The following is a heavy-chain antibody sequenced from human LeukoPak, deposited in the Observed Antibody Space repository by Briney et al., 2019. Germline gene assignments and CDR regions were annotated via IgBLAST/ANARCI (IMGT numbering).Heavy chain of an antibody. J-gene: IGHJ3*02. D-gene: IGHD3-22*01. Sequence: PGGSLRLSCAASGFTFSSYGMHWVRQAPGKGLEWVAFIRYDGSNKYYADSVKGRFTISRDNSKNTLYLQMNSLKASDTAMYYCARQQFRDYYDMNDAFDIWGQGTMVTVSS. V-gene: IGHV3-30*02. CDR1: GFTFSSYG. CDR3: ARQQFRDYYDMNDAFDI. CDR2: IRYDGSNK.